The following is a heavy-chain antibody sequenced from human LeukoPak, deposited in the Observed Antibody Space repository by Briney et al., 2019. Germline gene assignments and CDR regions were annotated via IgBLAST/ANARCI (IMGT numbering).Heavy chain of an antibody. V-gene: IGHV3-21*01. J-gene: IGHJ4*01. CDR1: GFTFSSYS. CDR2: ISSSSSYI. D-gene: IGHD2-2*01. Sequence: KTGGSLRLSCAASGFTFSSYSMNWVRQAPGKGLEWVSSISSSSSYIYYADSVKGRFTISRDNAKNSLYLQMNSLRAEGTAVYYCARSPSAEIDYWGHGTLVTVSS. CDR3: ARSPSAEIDY.